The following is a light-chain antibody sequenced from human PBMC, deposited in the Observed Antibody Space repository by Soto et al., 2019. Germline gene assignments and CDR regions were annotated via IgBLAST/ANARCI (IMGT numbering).Light chain of an antibody. J-gene: IGKJ2*01. V-gene: IGKV1-39*01. CDR2: AAS. CDR1: QTIKSY. Sequence: DILVTQSPSSLSAAVGERVTITCRASQTIKSYLNWYQLTPGKAPKLLIFAASSLKSGVPSRFSGHGSATDFTLAINDLQPEDFATYYCQQSFTSARTFGPGTRLEIK. CDR3: QQSFTSART.